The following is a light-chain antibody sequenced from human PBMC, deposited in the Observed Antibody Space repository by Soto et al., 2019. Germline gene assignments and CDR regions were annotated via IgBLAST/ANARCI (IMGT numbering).Light chain of an antibody. J-gene: IGKJ1*01. CDR3: QQYGSSPWT. CDR2: QTS. CDR1: QYINAR. V-gene: IGKV3-20*01. Sequence: EIVLTQSPATLSSCPGDRATLSCRASQYINARLAWYQHEPGQAPRLLIYQTSIRAAGIPARFSASGSGTDFTLTFSRLEPEDFAVYYCQQYGSSPWTFGQGTKVDI.